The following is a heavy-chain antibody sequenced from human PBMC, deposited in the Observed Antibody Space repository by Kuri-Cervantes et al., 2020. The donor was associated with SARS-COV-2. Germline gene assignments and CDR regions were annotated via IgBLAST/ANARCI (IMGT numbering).Heavy chain of an antibody. CDR3: ARAACSSTSCYGVFNY. D-gene: IGHD2-2*01. CDR1: GGSFSGYY. J-gene: IGHJ4*02. V-gene: IGHV4-34*01. Sequence: ESLKISCAVYGGSFSGYYWSWIRQPPGEGVEWIGEINHSGSTNYNPSLKSRVTISVDTSKNQFYLKLSSVTAADTAVYYCARAACSSTSCYGVFNYWGQGTLVTVSS. CDR2: INHSGST.